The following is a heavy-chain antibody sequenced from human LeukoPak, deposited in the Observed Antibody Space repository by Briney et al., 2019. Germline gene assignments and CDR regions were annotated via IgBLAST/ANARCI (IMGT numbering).Heavy chain of an antibody. CDR3: ARPLRPLYYYDSSGSDAFDI. Sequence: ASVKVSCKASGYTFTSYGISWVRQAPGQGLEWMGWISAYNGNTNYAQKLQGRVTMTTDTSTNTAYMELRSLRSDDTAVYYCARPLRPLYYYDSSGSDAFDIWGQGTMVTVSS. V-gene: IGHV1-18*01. CDR1: GYTFTSYG. J-gene: IGHJ3*02. D-gene: IGHD3-22*01. CDR2: ISAYNGNT.